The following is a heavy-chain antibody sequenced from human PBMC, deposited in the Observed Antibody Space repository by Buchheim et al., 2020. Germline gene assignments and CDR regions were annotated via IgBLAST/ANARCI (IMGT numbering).Heavy chain of an antibody. J-gene: IGHJ4*02. CDR1: GFTFSIFA. CDR3: ALKYYDSRSYSYFDY. D-gene: IGHD3-22*01. CDR2: SGGSGGAA. Sequence: EVQLLESGGGLVQPGESLRLSCAASGFTFSIFAISWVRQAPGKGLKWVSTSGGSGGAAHYADSVKGRFNVSRDTSKNTLYLQMHSLRAEDTARYYCALKYYDSRSYSYFDYWGQGTL. V-gene: IGHV3-23*01.